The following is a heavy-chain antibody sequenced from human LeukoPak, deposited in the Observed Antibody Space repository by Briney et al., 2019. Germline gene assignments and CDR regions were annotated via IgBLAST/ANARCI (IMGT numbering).Heavy chain of an antibody. CDR2: INHSGSA. CDR1: GGSFSGYY. D-gene: IGHD2-2*01. J-gene: IGHJ4*02. Sequence: SETLSLTCGVYGGSFSGYYWSWIRQPPGKGLEWLGEINHSGSANYNPSLKSRVTISVDTSKNQFSLKLSSVTAADTAVYYCARGRGYCSSTSCWHYYFDYWGQGTLVTVSS. V-gene: IGHV4-34*01. CDR3: ARGRGYCSSTSCWHYYFDY.